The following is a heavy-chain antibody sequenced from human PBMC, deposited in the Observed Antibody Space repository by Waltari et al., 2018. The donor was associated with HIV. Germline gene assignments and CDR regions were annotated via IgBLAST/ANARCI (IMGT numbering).Heavy chain of an antibody. V-gene: IGHV1-69*18. CDR3: ARGSSGSYRWFDP. D-gene: IGHD1-26*01. CDR2: IIRVFEAT. J-gene: IGHJ5*02. CDR1: GGTFSSHA. Sequence: QEQLVQSGAEVKKPGSSVQVSCKASGGTFSSHAISWVRQAPGQGLEWMGSIIRVFEATSYAQKFHGRLTISADESTSTVFMELSSLSFDDTAVYYCARGSSGSYRWFDPWGHGTLVTVSS.